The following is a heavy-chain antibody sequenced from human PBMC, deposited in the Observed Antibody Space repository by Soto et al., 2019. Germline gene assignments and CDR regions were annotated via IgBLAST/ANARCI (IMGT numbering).Heavy chain of an antibody. D-gene: IGHD2-2*02. Sequence: QVQLVQSGAEVKKPGSSVKVSCKASGGTFSSYAISWVRQAPGQGLEWMGGIIPIFATANYAQKFQGRVTITADESTSPAYIELSRLRSEDTAVYDCATRTEDIVVVPAAIRGGYYDYYCMDVWGQGSTVIFSS. CDR2: IIPIFATA. V-gene: IGHV1-69*01. CDR1: GGTFSSYA. J-gene: IGHJ6*02. CDR3: ATRTEDIVVVPAAIRGGYYDYYCMDV.